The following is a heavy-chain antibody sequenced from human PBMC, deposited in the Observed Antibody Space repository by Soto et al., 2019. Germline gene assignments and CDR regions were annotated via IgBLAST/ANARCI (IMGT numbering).Heavy chain of an antibody. V-gene: IGHV3-53*01. CDR3: ARDHYDSSGYYYL. J-gene: IGHJ4*02. Sequence: LRLSCAASGFTVSSNYMSWVRQAPGKGLEWVSVIYSGGSTYYADSVKGRFTISRDNAKNTLYLQMNSLRAEDTAVYYCARDHYDSSGYYYLWGPGTLVTVSS. CDR2: IYSGGST. CDR1: GFTVSSNY. D-gene: IGHD3-22*01.